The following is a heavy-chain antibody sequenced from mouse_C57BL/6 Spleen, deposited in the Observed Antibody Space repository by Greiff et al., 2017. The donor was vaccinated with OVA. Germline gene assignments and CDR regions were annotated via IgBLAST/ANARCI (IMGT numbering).Heavy chain of an antibody. V-gene: IGHV1-64*01. J-gene: IGHJ2*01. D-gene: IGHD1-1*01. CDR3: ARAGSTVVATNYFDY. Sequence: QVQLQQPGAELVKPGASVKLSCKASGYTFTSYWMHWVKQRPGQGLEWIGMIHPNSGSTNYNEKFKSKATLTVDKSSSTAYMQLSSLTSEYSAVYYCARAGSTVVATNYFDYWGQGTTLTVSS. CDR2: IHPNSGST. CDR1: GYTFTSYW.